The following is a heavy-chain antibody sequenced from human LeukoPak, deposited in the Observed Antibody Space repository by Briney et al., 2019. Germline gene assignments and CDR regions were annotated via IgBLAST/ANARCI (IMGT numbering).Heavy chain of an antibody. CDR3: ARDWYCSSSICYTDRNWFDP. Sequence: GGSLRLSCAASGFTFSDYYMSYIRQAPGKGLEWVSYISTTSTYTDYADSVRGRFTISRDNAKNLLYLQMNSLRPEDTAVYYCARDWYCSSSICYTDRNWFDPWGQGTLVTISS. CDR2: ISTTSTYT. V-gene: IGHV3-11*05. J-gene: IGHJ5*02. D-gene: IGHD2-2*02. CDR1: GFTFSDYY.